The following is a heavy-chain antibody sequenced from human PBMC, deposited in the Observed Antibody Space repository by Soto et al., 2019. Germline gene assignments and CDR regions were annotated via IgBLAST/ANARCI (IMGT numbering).Heavy chain of an antibody. J-gene: IGHJ6*02. Sequence: ASVKRSCKASGYTFTGYYMHWVRQAPGQGLEWMGWINPNSGGTNYAQKFQGWVTMTRDTSISTAYMELSRLSSVTAADTAVYYCARLGGYSGYDFVEYPYYYGMDVWGQGTTVTVSS. CDR3: ARLGGYSGYDFVEYPYYYGMDV. V-gene: IGHV1-2*04. CDR2: INPNSGGT. D-gene: IGHD5-12*01. CDR1: GYTFTGYY.